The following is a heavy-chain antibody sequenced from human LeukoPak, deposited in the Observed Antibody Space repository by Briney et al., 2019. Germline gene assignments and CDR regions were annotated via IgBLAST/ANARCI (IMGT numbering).Heavy chain of an antibody. CDR1: GYPFTSYY. CDR2: INPRGGSI. J-gene: IGHJ4*02. D-gene: IGHD1-14*01. V-gene: IGHV1-46*01. Sequence: ASVKVSCKASGYPFTSYYMHWVRQAPGQGLEWMGIINPRGGSISYAQKFQGRVTMTEDTSTDTAYMELSSLRSEDTAVYYCATETVTWGQGTLVTVSS. CDR3: ATETVT.